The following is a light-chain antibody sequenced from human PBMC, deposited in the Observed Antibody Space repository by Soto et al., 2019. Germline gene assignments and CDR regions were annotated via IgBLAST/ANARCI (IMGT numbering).Light chain of an antibody. CDR3: QQANSCPLS. CDR2: TAS. V-gene: IGKV1-12*01. Sequence: DLQMTQSPSSVSASVGASVTITCRASQGISSSLALYPQKPGKAPNLLIHTASSLQSGVPSRFSDSGSWTDFTLAISGLQPEDFVTYYCQQANSCPLSSGGGTKVESK. J-gene: IGKJ4*01. CDR1: QGISSS.